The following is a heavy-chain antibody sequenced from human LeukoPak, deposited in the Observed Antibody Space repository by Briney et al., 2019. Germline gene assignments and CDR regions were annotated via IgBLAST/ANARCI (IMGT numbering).Heavy chain of an antibody. CDR2: ISGSGGST. V-gene: IGHV3-23*01. J-gene: IGHJ6*03. Sequence: GGSLRLSCAASGFTFSSYAMSWVRQAPGKGLEWVSAISGSGGSTYYADSVKGRFTISRDNSKNTLYLQMNSLRAEDTAVYYCARKLRYYYYYMDVWGKGTTVTVSS. D-gene: IGHD1-14*01. CDR3: ARKLRYYYYYMDV. CDR1: GFTFSSYA.